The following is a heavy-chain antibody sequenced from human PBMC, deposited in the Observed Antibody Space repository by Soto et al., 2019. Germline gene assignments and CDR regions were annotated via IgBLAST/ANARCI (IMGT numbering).Heavy chain of an antibody. Sequence: PGGSLRLSWAAAGFPFSSYGRHWISRTPGKGLEWVAVIWYDGSNKYYADSVKGRFTISRDNSKNTLYLQMNSLRAEDTAVYYCARELNYYDSSGYYYDHGCLDYWGQGTLVTVSS. CDR1: GFPFSSYG. CDR3: ARELNYYDSSGYYYDHGCLDY. V-gene: IGHV3-33*01. J-gene: IGHJ4*02. D-gene: IGHD3-22*01. CDR2: IWYDGSNK.